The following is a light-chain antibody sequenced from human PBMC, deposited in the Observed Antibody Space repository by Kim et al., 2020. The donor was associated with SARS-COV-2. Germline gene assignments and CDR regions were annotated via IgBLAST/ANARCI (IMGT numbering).Light chain of an antibody. CDR3: QQYGSSRWT. CDR1: QSVSSNY. CDR2: GAS. J-gene: IGKJ1*01. V-gene: IGKV3-20*01. Sequence: SPGERATLSCRASQSVSSNYLAWYQQKPGQAPRLLIYGASSRPTGIPDRFSGSGSGTDFTLTISRLEPEDFAVYYCQQYGSSRWTFGQGTKVEIK.